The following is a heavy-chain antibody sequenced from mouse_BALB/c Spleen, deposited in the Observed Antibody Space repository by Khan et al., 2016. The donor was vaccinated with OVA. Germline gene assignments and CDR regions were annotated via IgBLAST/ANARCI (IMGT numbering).Heavy chain of an antibody. V-gene: IGHV5-6-3*01. Sequence: EVQLVESGGGLVQPGGSLKLSCAASGFTFSSYGMPWVRQTPDKRLELVATINTNGGSTYYPHSVKGRFTISRDNAKNTLYLQMSSLKSEDTAMYYCARMAGTIYWGQGTTLKVSS. J-gene: IGHJ2*01. CDR2: INTNGGST. CDR3: ARMAGTIY. CDR1: GFTFSSYG.